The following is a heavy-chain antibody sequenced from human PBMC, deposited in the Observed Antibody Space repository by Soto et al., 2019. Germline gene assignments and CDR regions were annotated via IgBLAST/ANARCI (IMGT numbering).Heavy chain of an antibody. D-gene: IGHD2-15*01. CDR1: GYTFTSYG. CDR3: AREPPHPRSDIGVVVAAKDY. CDR2: ISAYNGNT. V-gene: IGHV1-18*01. J-gene: IGHJ4*02. Sequence: QVQLVQSGAEVKKPGASVKVSCKASGYTFTSYGISWVRQAPGQGLEWMGWISAYNGNTNYAQKLQGRVTMTTDTSTSTDYMEQRSLRSDDTAVYYCAREPPHPRSDIGVVVAAKDYWGQGTLVTVSS.